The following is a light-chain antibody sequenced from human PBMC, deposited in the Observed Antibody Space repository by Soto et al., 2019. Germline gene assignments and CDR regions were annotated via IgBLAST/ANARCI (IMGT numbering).Light chain of an antibody. J-gene: IGLJ1*01. Sequence: QSVLTQPASVSGSPGQSITISCTGISSDVGSYNLVSWYQQHPGKAPKLMIYEVSKRPSGVSNRFSGSKSGNTASLTISGLQAEGEADYYCCSYAGSSTYVFGTGTKVTVL. V-gene: IGLV2-23*02. CDR3: CSYAGSSTYV. CDR2: EVS. CDR1: SSDVGSYNL.